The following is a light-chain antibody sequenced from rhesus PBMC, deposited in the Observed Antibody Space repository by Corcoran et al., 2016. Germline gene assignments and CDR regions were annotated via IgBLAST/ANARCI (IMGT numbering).Light chain of an antibody. CDR1: SSDIGGYNY. CDR3: SSYAGSNTYI. J-gene: IGLJ1*01. V-gene: IGLV2-32*02. Sequence: QAALTQPRSVSGSPGQSVTISCPGTSSDIGGYNYVSWYQQHPGTAPKLMIYEVTKRPSGVSDRFSGSKSGNTASLTISGLQAEDEADYYCSSYAGSNTYIFGVGTRLTVL. CDR2: EVT.